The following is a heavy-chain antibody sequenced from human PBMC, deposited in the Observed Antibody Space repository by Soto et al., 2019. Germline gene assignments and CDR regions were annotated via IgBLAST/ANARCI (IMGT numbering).Heavy chain of an antibody. D-gene: IGHD5-18*01. V-gene: IGHV1-69*13. J-gene: IGHJ4*02. CDR2: IIPIFGTA. CDR3: ARGVPGYSYGFGDYFDY. CDR1: GGTFSSYA. Sequence: ASVKVSCKASGGTFSSYAISWVRQAPGQGLEWMGGIIPIFGTANYAQKFQGRVTITADESTSTAYMELSSLRSEDTAVYYCARGVPGYSYGFGDYFDYWGQGTLVTVSS.